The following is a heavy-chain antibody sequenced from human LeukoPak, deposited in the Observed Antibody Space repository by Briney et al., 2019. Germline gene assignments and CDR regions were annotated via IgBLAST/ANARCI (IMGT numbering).Heavy chain of an antibody. Sequence: GGSLRLSCAASGFTFGSYGMHWVRQAPGKGLEWVAFIRYDGSNKYYADSVKGRFTISRDNSKNTLYLQMNSLRAEDTAVYYCAKEIFGVVIGTFDYWGQGTLVTVSS. D-gene: IGHD3-3*01. CDR1: GFTFGSYG. CDR2: IRYDGSNK. CDR3: AKEIFGVVIGTFDY. J-gene: IGHJ4*02. V-gene: IGHV3-30*02.